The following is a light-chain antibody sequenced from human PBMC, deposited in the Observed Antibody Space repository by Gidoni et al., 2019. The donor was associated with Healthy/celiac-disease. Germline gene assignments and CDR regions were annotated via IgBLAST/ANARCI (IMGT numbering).Light chain of an antibody. CDR2: EAS. CDR1: QSVSSY. Sequence: VLTQPPSTLSLSPGERATLSCRASQSVSSYVAWYQQKPGQAPRLLIYEASNRATGIPARFSGSGSGTDFTLTISSLEPEDFAVYYCQQRSNWPITFGQGTRLEIK. CDR3: QQRSNWPIT. V-gene: IGKV3-11*01. J-gene: IGKJ5*01.